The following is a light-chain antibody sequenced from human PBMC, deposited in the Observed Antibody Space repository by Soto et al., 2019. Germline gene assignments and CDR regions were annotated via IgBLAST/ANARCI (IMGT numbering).Light chain of an antibody. Sequence: QSALTQPASVSGSPGQSITISCTGTSSDIGNYDFVSWYQQVPGTAPKAMIYEVSSRPSGVSNRFSGSKSGNTASLTISGLQAEDEADYYCQSYDTFLSAVVFGGGTKLTVL. J-gene: IGLJ2*01. V-gene: IGLV2-14*01. CDR3: QSYDTFLSAVV. CDR2: EVS. CDR1: SSDIGNYDF.